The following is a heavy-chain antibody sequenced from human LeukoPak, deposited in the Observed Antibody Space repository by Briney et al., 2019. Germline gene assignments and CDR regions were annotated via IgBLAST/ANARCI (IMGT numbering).Heavy chain of an antibody. CDR1: GLTFRSYS. CDR3: AREAGEAFDI. D-gene: IGHD7-27*01. CDR2: IGPSSSSI. J-gene: IGHJ3*02. V-gene: IGHV3-21*01. Sequence: GGSLRLSCAASGLTFRSYSMNWVRQAPGKGLEWVSSIGPSSSSIYYADSVKGRFTISRDNAKNSLYLHMNSLRAEDMAVYYCAREAGEAFDIWGQGTMVTVSS.